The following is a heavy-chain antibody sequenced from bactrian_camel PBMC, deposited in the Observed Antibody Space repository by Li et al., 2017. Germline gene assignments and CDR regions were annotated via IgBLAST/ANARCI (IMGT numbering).Heavy chain of an antibody. CDR3: VKDILGFGY. CDR1: GFTFSMYS. J-gene: IGHJ6*01. CDR2: ISRTGAI. D-gene: IGHD1*01. Sequence: VQLVESGGSLVQPGGSLRLSCVASGFTFSMYSMRWVRQAPGKERALISTISRTGAILYADSVKGRFTISQDNAKNTLYLQMNSLKTEDTAVYFCVKDILGFGYWGQGTQVTVS. V-gene: IGHV3S67*01.